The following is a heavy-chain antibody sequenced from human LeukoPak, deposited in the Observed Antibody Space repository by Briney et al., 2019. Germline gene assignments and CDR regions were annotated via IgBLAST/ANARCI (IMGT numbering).Heavy chain of an antibody. Sequence: SETLSLTCTVSGGSISSYHWSWIRQPPGKGLEWIGYIYYSGSTNYNPSLKSRVTISVDTSKNQFSLKLSSVTAADTAVYYCARDTYAGVDYWGQGTLVTVSS. J-gene: IGHJ4*02. V-gene: IGHV4-59*01. CDR2: IYYSGST. D-gene: IGHD3-10*01. CDR1: GGSISSYH. CDR3: ARDTYAGVDY.